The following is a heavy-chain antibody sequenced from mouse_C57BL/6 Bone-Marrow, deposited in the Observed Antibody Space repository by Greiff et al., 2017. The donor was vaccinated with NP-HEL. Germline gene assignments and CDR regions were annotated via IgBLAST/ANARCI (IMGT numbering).Heavy chain of an antibody. J-gene: IGHJ3*01. CDR3: ARDQRLRPFAY. V-gene: IGHV5-4*01. CDR1: GFTFSSYA. D-gene: IGHD2-4*01. CDR2: ISDGGSYT. Sequence: EVMLVESGGGLVKPGGSLKLSCAASGFTFSSYAMSWVRQTPEKRLEWVATISDGGSYTYYPDNVKGRFTISRDNAKNNLYLQMSHLKSEDSAMYYCARDQRLRPFAYWGQGTLVTVSA.